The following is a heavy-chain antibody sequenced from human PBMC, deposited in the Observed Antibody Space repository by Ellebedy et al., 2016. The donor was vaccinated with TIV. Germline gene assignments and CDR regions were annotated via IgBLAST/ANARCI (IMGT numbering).Heavy chain of an antibody. V-gene: IGHV4-59*12. CDR2: IYYSGST. Sequence: SETLSLXCTVSGGSISSYYWSWIRQPPGKGLEWIGYIYYSGSTNYNPSLKSRVTISVDTSKNQFSLKLSSVTAADTAVYYCARAQLRSYFDYWGQGTLVTVSS. CDR3: ARAQLRSYFDY. J-gene: IGHJ4*02. D-gene: IGHD5-18*01. CDR1: GGSISSYY.